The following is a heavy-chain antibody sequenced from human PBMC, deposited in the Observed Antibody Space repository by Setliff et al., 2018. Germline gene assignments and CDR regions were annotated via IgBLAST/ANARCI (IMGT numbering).Heavy chain of an antibody. CDR1: GYSFTSYW. D-gene: IGHD6-13*01. J-gene: IGHJ1*01. Sequence: GEPLKISCKGSGYSFTSYWISWVRQMPGKGLEWMGRIDPSDSYTNYSPSFQGHVTISADKSISTAYLQWSSLKASDTAMYYCARTPDGAAGMMYFQHWGQGTLVTVSS. V-gene: IGHV5-10-1*01. CDR3: ARTPDGAAGMMYFQH. CDR2: IDPSDSYT.